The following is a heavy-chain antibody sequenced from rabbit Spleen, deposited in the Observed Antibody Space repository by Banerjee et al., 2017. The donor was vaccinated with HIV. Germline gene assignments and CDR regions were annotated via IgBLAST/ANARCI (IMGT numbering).Heavy chain of an antibody. Sequence: QSLEESGGDLVKPGASLTLTCTASGVSFSANSYMCWVRQAPGKGLEWIACIDSGSSGFTYFASWAKGRFTISKTSSTTVTLQMTSLTAADTATYFCARDTSSSFSSYGMDLWGQGTLSPS. CDR1: GVSFSANSY. J-gene: IGHJ6*01. D-gene: IGHD1-1*01. CDR3: ARDTSSSFSSYGMDL. V-gene: IGHV1S40*01. CDR2: IDSGSSGFT.